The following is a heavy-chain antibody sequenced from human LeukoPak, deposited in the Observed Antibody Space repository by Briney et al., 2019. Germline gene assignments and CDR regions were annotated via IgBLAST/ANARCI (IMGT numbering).Heavy chain of an antibody. V-gene: IGHV3-66*02. Sequence: GGSLRLSCAASGFTVSSNYMSWVRQAPGKGLEWVSVIYSGGSTYYADSVKGRFTISRDNSQNTLYLQMNSLRAEDTAVYYCARDRLSSSSWYAPFDYWGQGTLVTVSS. CDR1: GFTVSSNY. D-gene: IGHD6-13*01. CDR2: IYSGGST. CDR3: ARDRLSSSSWYAPFDY. J-gene: IGHJ4*02.